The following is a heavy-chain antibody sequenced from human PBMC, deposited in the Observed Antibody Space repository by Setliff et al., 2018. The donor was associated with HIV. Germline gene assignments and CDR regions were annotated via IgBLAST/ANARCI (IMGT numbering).Heavy chain of an antibody. J-gene: IGHJ6*03. CDR3: ARDSSIVATTHYYYYMDV. D-gene: IGHD5-12*01. Sequence: SETLSLTCTVSGGSITSSYWSWIRQPAGKGLEWIGRIYTSGSTNYNPSLKSRVTMSIDTSKKQFSLKLSSVTAADTAVYYCARDSSIVATTHYYYYMDVWGKGTTVTVSS. V-gene: IGHV4-4*07. CDR2: IYTSGST. CDR1: GGSITSSY.